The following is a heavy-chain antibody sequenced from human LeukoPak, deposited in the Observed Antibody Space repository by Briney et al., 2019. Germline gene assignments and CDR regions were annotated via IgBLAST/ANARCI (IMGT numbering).Heavy chain of an antibody. CDR1: GYTFTSYY. D-gene: IGHD6-13*01. Sequence: GASVKVSCKASGYTFTSYYMHWVRQAPGQGLEWMGIINPSGGSTSYAQKFQGRVTMTRDTSTSTVYMELSSLRSEDTAVYYCARGDRARIAAAGYYLLYWGQGTLVTVSS. CDR2: INPSGGST. CDR3: ARGDRARIAAAGYYLLY. J-gene: IGHJ4*02. V-gene: IGHV1-46*01.